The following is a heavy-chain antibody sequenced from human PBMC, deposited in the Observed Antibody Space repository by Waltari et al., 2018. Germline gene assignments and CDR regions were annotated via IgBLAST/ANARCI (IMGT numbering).Heavy chain of an antibody. CDR1: GFNFSNYG. CDR3: AKDHGWLAFS. J-gene: IGHJ5*02. D-gene: IGHD6-19*01. V-gene: IGHV3-23*01. CDR2: ISGSGNT. Sequence: EVRMLESGGGLVQPGGSLRLACAASGFNFSNYGMSWVRQAPGKGLEWISGISGSGNTYYADSVKVRFTISRDNSKNTLYVQMDSLRAEDTAVYYCAKDHGWLAFSWGQGTLVTVSS.